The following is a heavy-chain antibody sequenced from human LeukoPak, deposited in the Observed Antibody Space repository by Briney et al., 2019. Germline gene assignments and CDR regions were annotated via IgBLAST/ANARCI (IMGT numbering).Heavy chain of an antibody. CDR3: ARRDIVVVPAAIPFLYNWFDP. Sequence: GGSLRLSCAASGFTFSSYWMGWVRQAPGKGLEWVANIKQDGSEKYYVDSVKGRFTISRDNAKNSLYLQMNSLRAEDTAVYYCARRDIVVVPAAIPFLYNWFDPWGQGTLVTVSS. CDR2: IKQDGSEK. CDR1: GFTFSSYW. D-gene: IGHD2-2*02. J-gene: IGHJ5*02. V-gene: IGHV3-7*01.